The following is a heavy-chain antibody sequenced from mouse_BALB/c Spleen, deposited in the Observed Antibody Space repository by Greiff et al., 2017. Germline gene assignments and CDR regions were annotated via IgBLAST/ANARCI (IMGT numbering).Heavy chain of an antibody. J-gene: IGHJ4*01. CDR1: GFTFSDYY. CDR3: ARGTTATFDYYAMDY. V-gene: IGHV5-4*02. CDR2: ISDGGSYT. Sequence: EVKLVESGGGLVKPGGSLKLSCAASGFTFSDYYMYWVRQTPEKRLEWVATISDGGSYTYYPDSVKGRFTISRDNAKNNLYLQMSSLKSEDTAMYYCARGTTATFDYYAMDYWGQGTSVTVSS. D-gene: IGHD1-2*01.